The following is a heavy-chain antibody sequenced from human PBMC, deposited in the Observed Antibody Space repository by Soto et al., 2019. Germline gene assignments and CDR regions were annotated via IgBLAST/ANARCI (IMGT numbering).Heavy chain of an antibody. J-gene: IGHJ4*02. D-gene: IGHD3-16*01. CDR2: MSDDGSKK. Sequence: QVQLVESGGGVVQPGRSLRLSCAASGFSFSKYGMHWVRQAPGKGLEWVAEMSDDGSKKYYGDSVKGRFTISRDNSKNTLYLLMDSLRPEDTAMYYCAKELRETAGYYFDCWGQGTLVTVSS. V-gene: IGHV3-30*18. CDR3: AKELRETAGYYFDC. CDR1: GFSFSKYG.